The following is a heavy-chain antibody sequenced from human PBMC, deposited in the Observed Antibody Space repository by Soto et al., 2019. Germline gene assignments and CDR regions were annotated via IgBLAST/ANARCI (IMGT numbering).Heavy chain of an antibody. V-gene: IGHV1-46*01. CDR1: GYTFTSYY. CDR3: ARAVVTSAFDI. CDR2: INPSGGST. J-gene: IGHJ3*02. D-gene: IGHD2-21*02. Sequence: ASVKVSCKASGYTFTSYYMHWVRQAPGQGLEWMVIINPSGGSTSYAQKSQGGVTMTRDTSTSTVYMELSSLRSEDTAVYYCARAVVTSAFDIWGQGTMVTVSS.